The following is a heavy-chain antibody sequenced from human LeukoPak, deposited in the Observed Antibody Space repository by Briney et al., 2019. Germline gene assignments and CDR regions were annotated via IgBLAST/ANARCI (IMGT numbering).Heavy chain of an antibody. D-gene: IGHD7-27*01. CDR3: ARHLRTFWGVDY. J-gene: IGHJ4*02. CDR2: VYYSGTT. CDR1: GGSIGSYY. V-gene: IGHV4-59*08. Sequence: SETLSLTCTVSGGSIGSYYWSWIRQPPGKGLEWIGYVYYSGTTNYNPSLKSRVTISLDTSKNQFSLKLSSVTAADTAVYYCARHLRTFWGVDYWGQGTLVTVSS.